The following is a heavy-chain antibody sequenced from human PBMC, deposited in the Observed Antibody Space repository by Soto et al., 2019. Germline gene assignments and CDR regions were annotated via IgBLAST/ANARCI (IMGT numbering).Heavy chain of an antibody. CDR2: IIPIFGTA. Sequence: RASVKVSCKASGGTFSSYAISWVRQAPGQGLEWMGGIIPIFGTANYAQKFQGRVTITADESTSTAYMELSSLRSEDTAVYYCARDRIRWLQLKGWFDPWGQGTLVTVSS. CDR1: GGTFSSYA. J-gene: IGHJ5*02. CDR3: ARDRIRWLQLKGWFDP. V-gene: IGHV1-69*13. D-gene: IGHD5-12*01.